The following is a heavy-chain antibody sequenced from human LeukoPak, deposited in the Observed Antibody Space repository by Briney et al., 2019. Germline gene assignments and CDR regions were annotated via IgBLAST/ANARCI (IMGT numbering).Heavy chain of an antibody. Sequence: GASVKVSCKASGYTFTSYAMNWVRQAPGQGLEWMGWINTNTGNPTYAQGFTGRFVFSLDTSVSTAYLQISSLKAEDTAVYYCARDNTRGILYPWGDFDDAFDIWGQGTLVTVSS. CDR1: GYTFTSYA. D-gene: IGHD2-8*01. J-gene: IGHJ3*02. V-gene: IGHV7-4-1*02. CDR2: INTNTGNP. CDR3: ARDNTRGILYPWGDFDDAFDI.